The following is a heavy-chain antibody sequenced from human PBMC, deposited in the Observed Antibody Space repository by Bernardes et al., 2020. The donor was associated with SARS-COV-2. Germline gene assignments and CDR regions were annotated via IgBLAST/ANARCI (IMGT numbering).Heavy chain of an antibody. CDR2: FSGNGPST. Sequence: GGSLRLSCAASGFTFSNYAMSWVRQTPGKGLEWVSTFSGNGPSTYYADSVKGRFTISRDNSKNTLYLQMNSLRAEDTAVYYCAKAAYHYDSSGLPGPFDYWGQGTLVTVSS. CDR3: AKAAYHYDSSGLPGPFDY. J-gene: IGHJ4*02. V-gene: IGHV3-23*01. CDR1: GFTFSNYA. D-gene: IGHD3-22*01.